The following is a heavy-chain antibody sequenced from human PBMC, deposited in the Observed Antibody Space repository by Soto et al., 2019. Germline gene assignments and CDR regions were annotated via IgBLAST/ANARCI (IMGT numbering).Heavy chain of an antibody. CDR1: GYTFTSFY. Sequence: ASVKVSCKASGYTFTSFYVHWVRQAPGQGLEWMAIINPGGGSTSYAQKLQDRVTMTRDTSTSTVYLELRSLVSEDTVVYYCARGLMSGDYWGQGTLVTVSS. CDR3: ARGLMSGDY. D-gene: IGHD2-21*02. V-gene: IGHV1-46*01. CDR2: INPGGGST. J-gene: IGHJ4*02.